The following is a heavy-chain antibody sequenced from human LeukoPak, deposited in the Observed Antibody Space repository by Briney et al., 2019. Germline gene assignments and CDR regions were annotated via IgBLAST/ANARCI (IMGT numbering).Heavy chain of an antibody. CDR3: ARWGKYYYDSSGYYY. V-gene: IGHV1-2*02. J-gene: IGHJ4*02. CDR2: IHPNGGGT. CDR1: GYTFTGYY. Sequence: ASVKVSCTASGYTFTGYYMHWVRQAPGQGLEWMGWIHPNGGGTKYAQRFQGRVTVTRDTSISTVYMELSRLRSDDTAVYYCARWGKYYYDSSGYYYWGQGTLVSVSS. D-gene: IGHD3-22*01.